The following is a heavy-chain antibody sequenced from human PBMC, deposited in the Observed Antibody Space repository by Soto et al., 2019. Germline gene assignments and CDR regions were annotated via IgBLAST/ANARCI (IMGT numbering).Heavy chain of an antibody. CDR1: GDSFNNYA. Sequence: QVQLVQSGAEVKKPGSSVQVSCRASGDSFNNYAVSWVRQAPGQGLEWMGGITPIFGTTNYAQKFQGRVTITADTYTSTAYMQLSSLRSEDTAVYYCARVSRDGYNWGYFDYWGQGTLVTVSS. CDR3: ARVSRDGYNWGYFDY. D-gene: IGHD5-12*01. CDR2: ITPIFGTT. V-gene: IGHV1-69*06. J-gene: IGHJ4*02.